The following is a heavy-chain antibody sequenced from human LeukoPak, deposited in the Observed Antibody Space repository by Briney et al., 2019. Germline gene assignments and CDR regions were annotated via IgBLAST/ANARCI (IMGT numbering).Heavy chain of an antibody. Sequence: SETLSLTCTVSGGSIKNYYWSWIRQPAGKGLEWIGRITYSGSTKYNPSLKSRVTMSVDTSNNQFSLKLSSVTAADTAIYFCVRGVSSTNYYFFYMVVWGKGTTVTISS. CDR3: VRGVSSTNYYFFYMVV. D-gene: IGHD2-8*01. CDR2: ITYSGST. CDR1: GGSIKNYY. V-gene: IGHV4-4*07. J-gene: IGHJ6*03.